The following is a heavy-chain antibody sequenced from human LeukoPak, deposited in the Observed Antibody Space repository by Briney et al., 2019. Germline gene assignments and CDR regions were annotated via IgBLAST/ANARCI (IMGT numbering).Heavy chain of an antibody. CDR1: GYTFTGYY. CDR3: TRDGSGFYYYYMDV. D-gene: IGHD3-3*01. CDR2: INPNSGGT. Sequence: ASVKVSCQASGYTFTGYYMHWVRQAPGQGLEWMGWINPNSGGTNYAQQFQGRVTMTRDTSISTTYMELRSLRSDDTAIYYCTRDGSGFYYYYMDVWDKGTTVTVSS. V-gene: IGHV1-2*02. J-gene: IGHJ6*03.